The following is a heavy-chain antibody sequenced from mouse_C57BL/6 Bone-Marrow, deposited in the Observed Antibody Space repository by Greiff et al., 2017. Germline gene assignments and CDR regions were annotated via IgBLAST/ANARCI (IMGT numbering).Heavy chain of an antibody. CDR3: AITPSITTVVRVYFDY. Sequence: QVQLQQPGAELVKPGASVKVSCKASGSTFTSYWMHWVKQRPGQGLEWIGRIHPSDSDTNYNQKFKGKATLTVDKSSSTAYMQLSSLTSEDSAVYYCAITPSITTVVRVYFDYWGQGTTLTVSS. D-gene: IGHD1-1*01. J-gene: IGHJ2*01. CDR2: IHPSDSDT. CDR1: GSTFTSYW. V-gene: IGHV1-74*01.